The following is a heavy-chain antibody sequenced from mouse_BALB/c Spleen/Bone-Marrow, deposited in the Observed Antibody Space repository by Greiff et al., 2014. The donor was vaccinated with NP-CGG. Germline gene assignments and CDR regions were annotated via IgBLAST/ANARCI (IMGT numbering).Heavy chain of an antibody. CDR1: GYSFTGYF. Sequence: VQLKQSGPDLVKPGASVKLSCKASGYSFTGYFLNWVRQSHGKSLEWIGRINPSNGDTFYNQKFKGKATLTVDKSSTTAHMELLSLTSEDSAVYYCGRWGDGYYYAMDYWGQGTSVTVSS. D-gene: IGHD2-3*01. CDR3: GRWGDGYYYAMDY. CDR2: INPSNGDT. V-gene: IGHV1-37*01. J-gene: IGHJ4*01.